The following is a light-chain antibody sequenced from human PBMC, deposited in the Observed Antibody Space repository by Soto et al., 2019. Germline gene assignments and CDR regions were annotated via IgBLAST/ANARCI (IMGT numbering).Light chain of an antibody. Sequence: DIQMTPSPSSVSASVGDRVSITCRASQGISNWLAWYQQKPGRAPKLLIYTGSSLQSGVPSRFRGTGSGTEFTRTISSLQPEDVATYYCQQANRFPLTFGGGTKVEIK. V-gene: IGKV1-12*01. CDR1: QGISNW. CDR3: QQANRFPLT. J-gene: IGKJ4*01. CDR2: TGS.